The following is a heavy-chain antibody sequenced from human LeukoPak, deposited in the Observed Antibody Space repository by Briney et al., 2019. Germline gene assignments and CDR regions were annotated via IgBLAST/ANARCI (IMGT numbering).Heavy chain of an antibody. V-gene: IGHV4-59*12. J-gene: IGHJ4*02. CDR3: SRENGAFSPFGY. CDR1: GGSITGYY. CDR2: IYYSGGT. Sequence: SETLSLTCTVSGGSITGYYWNWIRQPPGKGLEWIGYIYYSGGTYYNPSLESRVTISVDTSKSQFSLKLSSVTAADTAVYYCSRENGAFSPFGYWGQGTLVTVLS. D-gene: IGHD2-8*01.